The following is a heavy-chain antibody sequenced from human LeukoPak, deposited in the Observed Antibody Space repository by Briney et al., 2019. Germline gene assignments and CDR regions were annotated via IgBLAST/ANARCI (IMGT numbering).Heavy chain of an antibody. Sequence: PSETLSLTCAVYGGSFSGYYWSWIRQPPGKGLEWIGEINHSGSTNYNPSLKSRVTISVDTSTNQFSLKLSSVPAADSAVYYCARVVKVFRITMIVVTYYFDYWGQGTLVTVSS. CDR2: INHSGST. CDR1: GGSFSGYY. CDR3: ARVVKVFRITMIVVTYYFDY. V-gene: IGHV4-34*01. J-gene: IGHJ4*02. D-gene: IGHD3-22*01.